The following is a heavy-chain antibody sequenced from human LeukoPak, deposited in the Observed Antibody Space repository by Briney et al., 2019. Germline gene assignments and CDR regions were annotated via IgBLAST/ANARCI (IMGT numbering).Heavy chain of an antibody. J-gene: IGHJ1*01. Sequence: PGGSLRLSCAASGFTFRSYWMHWVRQAQGKGLVWVSGVNTDGSSTGYADSVKGRFTISRDNAKNTLFLQMNSLRAEDTAVYYCYGANAEHWGQGTLVTVSS. V-gene: IGHV3-74*01. CDR1: GFTFRSYW. CDR3: YGANAEH. CDR2: VNTDGSST. D-gene: IGHD4-23*01.